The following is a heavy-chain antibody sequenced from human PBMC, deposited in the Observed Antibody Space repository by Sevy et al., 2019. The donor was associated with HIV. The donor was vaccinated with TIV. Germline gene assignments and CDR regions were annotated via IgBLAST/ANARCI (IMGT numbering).Heavy chain of an antibody. Sequence: GGSLRLSCAASGFSFNGYGMHWVRQAPGKGLEWVAVIWYDGTNREYAASVKGRFTISRDNSKNTLFLQMNSLRAEDTAVYYCARESLAVAGIGYFFHSWGQGTLVTVSS. CDR2: IWYDGTNR. D-gene: IGHD6-19*01. J-gene: IGHJ4*02. V-gene: IGHV3-33*01. CDR3: ARESLAVAGIGYFFHS. CDR1: GFSFNGYG.